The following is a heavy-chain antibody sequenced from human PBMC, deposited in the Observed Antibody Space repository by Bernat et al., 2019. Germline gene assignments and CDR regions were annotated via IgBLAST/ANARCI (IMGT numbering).Heavy chain of an antibody. J-gene: IGHJ3*02. CDR3: ARTLTADAFDI. CDR1: GFTFSSYG. Sequence: EVQLVESGGGLVKPGGSLRLSYAASGFTFSSYGMNWVRQAPGKGLEWVSSISSSSTYIYYADSVKGRFTISRDNAKNSLYLQMNSLRAEDTAVYYCARTLTADAFDIWGQGTMVTVSS. D-gene: IGHD7-27*01. V-gene: IGHV3-21*01. CDR2: ISSSSTYI.